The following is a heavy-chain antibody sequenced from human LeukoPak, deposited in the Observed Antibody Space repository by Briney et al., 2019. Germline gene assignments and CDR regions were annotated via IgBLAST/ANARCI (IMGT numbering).Heavy chain of an antibody. J-gene: IGHJ4*02. CDR2: IYHSGST. D-gene: IGHD6-13*01. CDR3: ARDLAAAGSV. V-gene: IGHV4-30-2*01. Sequence: SQTLSLTCAVSGGSISSGGYSWSWIWQPPGKGLEWIGYIYHSGSTYYNPSLKSRVTISVDRSKNQCSLKLSSVTAADTAVYYCARDLAAAGSVWGQGTLVTVSS. CDR1: GGSISSGGYS.